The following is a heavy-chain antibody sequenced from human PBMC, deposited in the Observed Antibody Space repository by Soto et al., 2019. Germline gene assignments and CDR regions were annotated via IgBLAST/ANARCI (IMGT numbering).Heavy chain of an antibody. Sequence: QVQLQESGPGLVKPSGTLSLTCAVSGDSINAANWWSWVRQAPGKGLVWIGEVSHDGRTTYNPSLRSRATISMDKSKNHFSLNLNSVTAADTAVYFCARTEAAAGDFDFWGRGTLVIVSS. CDR2: VSHDGRT. D-gene: IGHD6-13*01. V-gene: IGHV4-4*02. CDR3: ARTEAAAGDFDF. CDR1: GDSINAANW. J-gene: IGHJ4*02.